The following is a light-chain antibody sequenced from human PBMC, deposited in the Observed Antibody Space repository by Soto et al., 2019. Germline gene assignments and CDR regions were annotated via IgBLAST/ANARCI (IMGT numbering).Light chain of an antibody. J-gene: IGLJ1*01. Sequence: QSVLTQPASVSGSPGQSITISCSGTNSDIGAYDYVSWYQQHPGKPPKLIIYNVNNRPSGVSFRFSGSKSANTAPLTISGLQTEDEADYYCLSHTTRRIYVFGPGTKAPS. CDR1: NSDIGAYDY. V-gene: IGLV2-14*03. CDR2: NVN. CDR3: LSHTTRRIYV.